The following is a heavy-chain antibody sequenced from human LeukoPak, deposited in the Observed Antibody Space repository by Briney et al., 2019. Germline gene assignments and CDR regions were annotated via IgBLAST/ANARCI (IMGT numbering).Heavy chain of an antibody. Sequence: GGSLRLSCAASGFIFSSYAMHWVRQAPGKGLEWVAAISYDGTNKYFADSVKGRFTISRDNSKNTLYLQLNSLRAEDTAVYYCAGLDTAIPDAFDIWGQGAMVTVSS. V-gene: IGHV3-30*04. CDR3: AGLDTAIPDAFDI. D-gene: IGHD5-18*01. CDR1: GFIFSSYA. CDR2: ISYDGTNK. J-gene: IGHJ3*02.